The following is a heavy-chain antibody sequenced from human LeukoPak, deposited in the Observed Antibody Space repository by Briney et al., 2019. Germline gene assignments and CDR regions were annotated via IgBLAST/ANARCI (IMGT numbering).Heavy chain of an antibody. CDR3: ARAALAVAPSTGY. Sequence: GGFLRLSCAASGFTFSSYSMNWVRQAPGKGLEWVSSISSSSSYIYYADSVKGRFTISRDNAKNSLYLQMNSLRAEDTAVYYCARAALAVAPSTGYWGQGTLVTVSS. D-gene: IGHD6-19*01. CDR1: GFTFSSYS. J-gene: IGHJ4*02. CDR2: ISSSSSYI. V-gene: IGHV3-21*01.